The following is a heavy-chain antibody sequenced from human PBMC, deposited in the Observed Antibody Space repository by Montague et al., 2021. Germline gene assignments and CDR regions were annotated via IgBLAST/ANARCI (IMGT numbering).Heavy chain of an antibody. CDR3: TRKGWFGDYGFDI. CDR1: GVSISSSNYQ. CDR2: IYYSGTT. D-gene: IGHD3-10*01. J-gene: IGHJ3*02. Sequence: SETLSLTCTASGVSISSSNYQWGWIRQPPGKGPEWIGSIYYSGTTYYNPSLRSRVTISVDTSGNQFSLKLNSVTAADTAFYYCTRKGWFGDYGFDIWGQGTMVTVSS. V-gene: IGHV4-39*01.